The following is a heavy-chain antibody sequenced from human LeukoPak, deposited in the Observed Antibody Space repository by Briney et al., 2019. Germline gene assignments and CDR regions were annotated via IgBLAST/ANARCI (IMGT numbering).Heavy chain of an antibody. CDR2: IYTSGST. CDR1: GGSISSGSYY. CDR3: ARGGNYYDSSEI. D-gene: IGHD3-22*01. Sequence: PSETLSLTCTVSGGSISSGSYYWSWIRQPAGKGLEWIGRIYTSGSTNYNPSLKSRVTISVDTSKNQFSLKLSSVTAADTAVYYCARGGNYYDSSEIWGQGTMVTVSS. J-gene: IGHJ3*02. V-gene: IGHV4-61*02.